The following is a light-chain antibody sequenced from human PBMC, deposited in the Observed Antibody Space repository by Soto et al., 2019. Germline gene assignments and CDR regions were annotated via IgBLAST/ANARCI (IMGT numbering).Light chain of an antibody. CDR1: QSVSSSY. Sequence: EIVLTQSPATLSLSPGERATLSCRASQSVSSSYLAWYQQKPGQAPRLLIYGASSRATGIPDRFSGSGSGTDFTLTISRLEPEDFALYYCQHYGSSPPLTFGGGTKVDIK. CDR2: GAS. J-gene: IGKJ4*01. CDR3: QHYGSSPPLT. V-gene: IGKV3-20*01.